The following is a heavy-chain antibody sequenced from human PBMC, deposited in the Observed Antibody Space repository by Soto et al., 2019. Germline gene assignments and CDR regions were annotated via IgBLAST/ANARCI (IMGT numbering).Heavy chain of an antibody. Sequence: PGGSLRLSCAASAFTFSSYAMNWVRQAPGKGLEWVSSITGSGHITYYAASVKGRFTISRDNAKNSLYLQMNSLRDEDTAVYYCARDPMSDYVWGSYRRYYYYGMDVWGQGTTVTVSS. CDR1: AFTFSSYA. V-gene: IGHV3-23*01. D-gene: IGHD3-16*02. J-gene: IGHJ6*02. CDR2: ITGSGHIT. CDR3: ARDPMSDYVWGSYRRYYYYGMDV.